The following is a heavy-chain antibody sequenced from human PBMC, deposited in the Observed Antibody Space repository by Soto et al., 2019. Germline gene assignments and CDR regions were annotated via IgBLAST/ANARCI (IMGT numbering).Heavy chain of an antibody. Sequence: QVQLQQWGAGLLKPSETLSLTCAVYGGSFSGYYWSWIRQPPGKGLEWIGEINHSGSTNYNPSLKGRVTISVDTSKNQFSLKLSSVTAADTAVYYCASLYYYGSGSYYTTYYYYYGMDVWGQGTTVTVSS. D-gene: IGHD3-10*01. CDR1: GGSFSGYY. V-gene: IGHV4-34*01. CDR2: INHSGST. J-gene: IGHJ6*02. CDR3: ASLYYYGSGSYYTTYYYYYGMDV.